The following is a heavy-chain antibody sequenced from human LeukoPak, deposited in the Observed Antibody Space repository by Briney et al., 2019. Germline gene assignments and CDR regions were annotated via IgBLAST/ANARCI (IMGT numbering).Heavy chain of an antibody. CDR1: GYTFTSYG. V-gene: IGHV1-46*01. Sequence: ASVKVSCKASGYTFTSYGISWVRQAPGQGLEWMGIIKPSDGSTIYAQKFQGRVTMTSDTSTTTVYMEVSSLRSDDTAVYYCARLDYSKFDYWGQGTLVTVSS. CDR2: IKPSDGST. J-gene: IGHJ4*02. D-gene: IGHD4-11*01. CDR3: ARLDYSKFDY.